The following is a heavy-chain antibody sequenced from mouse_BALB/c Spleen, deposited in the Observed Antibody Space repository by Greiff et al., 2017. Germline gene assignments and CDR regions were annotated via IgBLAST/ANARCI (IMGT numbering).Heavy chain of an antibody. CDR1: GFTFSSYA. Sequence: EVKVVESGGGLVKPGGSLKLSCAASGFTFSSYAMSWVRQTPEKRLEWVATISSGGSYTYYPDSVKGRFTIARDNAKNTLYLQMSSLRSEDTAMYYCARAYDDDGESYAMDYWGQGTSVTVSS. CDR3: ARAYDDDGESYAMDY. V-gene: IGHV5-9-3*01. CDR2: ISSGGSYT. J-gene: IGHJ4*01. D-gene: IGHD2-4*01.